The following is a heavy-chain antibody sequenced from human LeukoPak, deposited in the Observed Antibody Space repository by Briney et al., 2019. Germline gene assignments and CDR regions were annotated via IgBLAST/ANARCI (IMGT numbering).Heavy chain of an antibody. V-gene: IGHV3-23*01. CDR3: AKDVDLIGTSFDY. J-gene: IGHJ4*02. Sequence: PGGSLRLSCAASGFTFSNTWMSWVRQTPGEGLEWVSTISGSDGSIYYADSVKGRFTISRDNSKNTLYLQMHSLRAEDTAVYYCAKDVDLIGTSFDYWGQGTLVTVSA. CDR2: ISGSDGSI. D-gene: IGHD2/OR15-2a*01. CDR1: GFTFSNTW.